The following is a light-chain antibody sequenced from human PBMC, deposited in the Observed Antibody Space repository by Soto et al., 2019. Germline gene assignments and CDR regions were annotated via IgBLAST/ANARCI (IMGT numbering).Light chain of an antibody. CDR2: SNT. CDR1: SSNVGSNY. V-gene: IGLV1-47*02. CDR3: AAWDDSLSGVV. J-gene: IGLJ2*01. Sequence: SVLTQSPSTSGTPGQRVTISCSGRSSNVGSNYVYWYQQLPGTAPKLLIYSNTQRPSGVPDRFSASKSGTSASLAISGLRSEDEADYYCAAWDDSLSGVVFGGGTQLTVL.